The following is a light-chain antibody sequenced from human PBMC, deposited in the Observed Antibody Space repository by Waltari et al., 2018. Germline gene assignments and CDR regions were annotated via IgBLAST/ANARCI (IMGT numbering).Light chain of an antibody. CDR1: SSDVGFYNY. CDR2: DVS. Sequence: QSALTQPASVSGSPGQSLTIHCTGTSSDVGFYNYVPWYQQRPGKAPKLMIYDVSERPSGVSNRFSGSKSGNTASLTISGLQAEDEADYYCNSYAGSSSWVFGGGTKLTVL. J-gene: IGLJ3*02. CDR3: NSYAGSSSWV. V-gene: IGLV2-14*01.